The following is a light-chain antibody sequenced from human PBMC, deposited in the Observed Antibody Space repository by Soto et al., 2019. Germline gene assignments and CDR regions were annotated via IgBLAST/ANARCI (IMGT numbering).Light chain of an antibody. CDR2: SAS. CDR3: QQSFSTPT. J-gene: IGKJ5*01. V-gene: IGKV1-39*01. CDR1: QRINIY. Sequence: DIQMTQSPSSLSTSVGDRVTITCRASQRINIYLNWYRQKPGKAPELLIYSASNLQSGVPSRFSGSGSGTDFTLTISSLQPEDFATYYCQQSFSTPTFGQGTQLEIK.